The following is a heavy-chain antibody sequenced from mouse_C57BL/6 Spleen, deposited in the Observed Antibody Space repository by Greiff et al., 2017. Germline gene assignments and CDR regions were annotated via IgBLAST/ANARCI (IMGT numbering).Heavy chain of an antibody. V-gene: IGHV1-69*01. CDR1: GYTFTSYW. CDR2: IDPSDSYT. J-gene: IGHJ3*01. Sequence: VQLQQPGAELVMPGASVKLSCKASGYTFTSYWMHWVKQRPGQGLEWIGEIDPSDSYTNYNQKFKGKSTLTVDKSSSTAYMQLSSLTSEDSAVYYCARAPYYGSSYVFAYWGQGTLVTVSA. CDR3: ARAPYYGSSYVFAY. D-gene: IGHD1-1*01.